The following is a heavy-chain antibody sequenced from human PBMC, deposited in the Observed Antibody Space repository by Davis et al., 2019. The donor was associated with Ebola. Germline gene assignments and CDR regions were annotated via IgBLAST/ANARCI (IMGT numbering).Heavy chain of an antibody. CDR3: ARGLGGRGVVVMSYYYYYSMDV. CDR1: GGFVSSGGYS. Sequence: SETLSLTCAVSGGFVSSGGYSWNWIRQPPGKGLEWIGYYYYTGSTYYNPSLKSRVSISVDTSKNQFSLKLRSVTAADTAVYYCARGLGGRGVVVMSYYYYYSMDVWSQGTTVIVSS. CDR2: YYYTGST. D-gene: IGHD3-22*01. V-gene: IGHV4-61*08. J-gene: IGHJ6*02.